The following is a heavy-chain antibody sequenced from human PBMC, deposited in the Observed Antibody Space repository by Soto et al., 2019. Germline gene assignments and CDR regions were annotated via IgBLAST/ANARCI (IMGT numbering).Heavy chain of an antibody. CDR1: GGTFSSYA. V-gene: IGHV1-69*13. Sequence: ASVKVSCKASGGTFSSYAISCVRQAPGQGLEWMGGIIPIFGTANYAQKFQGRVTITADESTSTAYMELSSLRSEDTAVYYCARSSGEDSSSWFDYWGQGTLVTVSS. CDR3: ARSSGEDSSSWFDY. D-gene: IGHD6-13*01. J-gene: IGHJ4*02. CDR2: IIPIFGTA.